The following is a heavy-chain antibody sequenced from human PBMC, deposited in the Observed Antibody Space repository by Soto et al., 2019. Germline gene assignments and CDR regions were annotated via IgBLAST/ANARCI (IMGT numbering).Heavy chain of an antibody. J-gene: IGHJ6*02. V-gene: IGHV4-34*01. CDR1: GGSFSGYY. Sequence: SETLSLTCAVYGGSFSGYYWRWIRQPPGKGLEWIGEINHSGSTNYNPSLKSRVTISVDTSKNQFSLKLSSVTAADTAVYYCASSSWPYYYYGMDVWGQGTTVT. CDR3: ASSSWPYYYYGMDV. CDR2: INHSGST. D-gene: IGHD2-15*01.